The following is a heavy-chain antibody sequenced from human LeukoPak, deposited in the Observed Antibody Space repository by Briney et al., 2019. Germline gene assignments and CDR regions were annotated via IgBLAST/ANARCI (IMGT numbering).Heavy chain of an antibody. CDR1: GGSISSYY. J-gene: IGHJ3*02. V-gene: IGHV4-59*08. CDR2: IYYSGST. D-gene: IGHD2-15*01. Sequence: PSETLSLTCTVSGGSISSYYWSWIRQPPGKGLEWIGYIYYSGSTNYNPSLKSRVTISVDASKNQFSLKLSSVTAADTAVYYCARRILIGGYCSGGSCNDAFDIWGQGTMVTVSS. CDR3: ARRILIGGYCSGGSCNDAFDI.